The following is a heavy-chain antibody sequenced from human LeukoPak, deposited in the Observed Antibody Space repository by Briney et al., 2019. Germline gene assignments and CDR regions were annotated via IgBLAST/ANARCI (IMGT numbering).Heavy chain of an antibody. V-gene: IGHV3-23*01. J-gene: IGHJ4*02. D-gene: IGHD1-26*01. CDR1: GFTFSSYA. CDR3: AKDALYSGSYSCFDY. Sequence: GSLRLSCAASGFTFSSYAMSRVRQAPGKGLEWVSAISGSGGSTYYADSVKGRFTISRDNSKNTLYLQMNSLRAEDTAVYYCAKDALYSGSYSCFDYWGQGTLVTVSS. CDR2: ISGSGGST.